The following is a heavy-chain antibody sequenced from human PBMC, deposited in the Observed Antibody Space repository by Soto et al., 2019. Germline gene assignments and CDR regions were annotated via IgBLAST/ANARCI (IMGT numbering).Heavy chain of an antibody. CDR2: IYQSGRT. D-gene: IGHD3-3*01. Sequence: TLSLTCGVSGGSISTFDYSWSWIRQAPGRGLEWIGSIYQSGRTYFIPPLKSRATMSLDKSKNQFSLKITSAVAADTARYYCAREMTIFGVAPGGGVDVWGQGTTVTVSS. CDR1: GGSISTFDYS. V-gene: IGHV4-30-2*01. CDR3: AREMTIFGVAPGGGVDV. J-gene: IGHJ6*02.